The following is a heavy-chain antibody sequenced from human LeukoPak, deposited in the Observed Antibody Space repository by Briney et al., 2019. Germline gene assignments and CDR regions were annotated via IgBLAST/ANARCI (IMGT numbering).Heavy chain of an antibody. CDR3: ARSLGSTSCPYYFDY. V-gene: IGHV1-69*13. J-gene: IGHJ4*02. D-gene: IGHD2-2*01. CDR2: IIPIFGAA. CDR1: GGTFRNHP. Sequence: PGGSVKVSFQGSGGTFRNHPISWVGQAPGRGREWVGGIIPIFGAANYAQKFQGRVTITADESTSTAYMELSSLRSEDTAVYYCARSLGSTSCPYYFDYWGQGTLVTVSS.